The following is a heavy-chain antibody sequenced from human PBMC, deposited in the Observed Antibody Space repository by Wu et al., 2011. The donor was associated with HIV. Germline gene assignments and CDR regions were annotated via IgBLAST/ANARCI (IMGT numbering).Heavy chain of an antibody. CDR1: GYSFSRYW. CDR2: IYPGDSDI. D-gene: IGHD1-14*01. Sequence: VQLVQSGAEVKKPGESLKISCKGSGYSFSRYWIGWVRQMPGKGLEWMGIIYPGDSDIRYSPSFQGQVTISADKSISTAYLQWSSLRASDTAMYYCARQGFQTTAGALDIWGQGDNGHRLF. J-gene: IGHJ3*02. CDR3: ARQGFQTTAGALDI. V-gene: IGHV5-51*01.